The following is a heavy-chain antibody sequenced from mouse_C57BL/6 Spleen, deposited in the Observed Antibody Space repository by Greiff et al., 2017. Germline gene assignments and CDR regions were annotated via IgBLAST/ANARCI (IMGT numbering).Heavy chain of an antibody. Sequence: QVQLQQSGPELVKPGASVKISCKASGYAFSSSWMNWVKQRPGKGLEWIGRFYPGAGDTNYNGKFKGKATLTAYKSSSTAYMHLSSRTSEDSAVYFCARSEGIYYDCGVGGAMDYWGQGTSVTVSS. CDR3: ARSEGIYYDCGVGGAMDY. J-gene: IGHJ4*01. V-gene: IGHV1-82*01. CDR1: GYAFSSSW. D-gene: IGHD2-4*01. CDR2: FYPGAGDT.